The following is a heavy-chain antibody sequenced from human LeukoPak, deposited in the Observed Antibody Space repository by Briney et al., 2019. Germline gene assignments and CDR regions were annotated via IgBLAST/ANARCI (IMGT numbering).Heavy chain of an antibody. V-gene: IGHV4-34*01. D-gene: IGHD5-12*01. Sequence: PSETLSLTCAVYGGSFSGYYWSWLRQPPGKGLEWIGEINHSGSTNYNPSLKSRVTISVDTSKNQFSLKLSSVTAADTAVYYCAREGGYSGYGPFDYWGQGTLVTVSS. CDR1: GGSFSGYY. J-gene: IGHJ4*02. CDR3: AREGGYSGYGPFDY. CDR2: INHSGST.